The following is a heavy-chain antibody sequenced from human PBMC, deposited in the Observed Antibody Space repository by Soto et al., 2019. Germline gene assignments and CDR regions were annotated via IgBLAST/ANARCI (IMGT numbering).Heavy chain of an antibody. CDR3: ATVRQLVGDFYYYMDV. D-gene: IGHD6-6*01. J-gene: IGHJ6*03. V-gene: IGHV1-18*01. CDR1: GYTFTNYG. CDR2: ISAYNGDT. Sequence: QVQLLQSGAEVKKPGASVKVSCKASGYTFTNYGITWVRQAPGQGLEWMGWISAYNGDTHYTQRLQGRVTMTTDTSTRTAYMELRGLRSGDTAVYYCATVRQLVGDFYYYMDVWGKGTTVTVSS.